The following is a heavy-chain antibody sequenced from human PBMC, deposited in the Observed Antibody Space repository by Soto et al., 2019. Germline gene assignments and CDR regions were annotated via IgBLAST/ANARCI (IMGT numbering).Heavy chain of an antibody. CDR2: ISVYHGNT. Sequence: QVQLVQSGVEVKKPGASVKVSCKTSGYNFLNYGMSWVRQAPGHGPEWMGWISVYHGNTIYAQNFQGRVTMTTDTSTSTAYMELTSLRSDDTGVYYCARDHGGATMALLYWGQGTLVTVSS. CDR3: ARDHGGATMALLY. J-gene: IGHJ4*02. CDR1: GYNFLNYG. V-gene: IGHV1-18*04. D-gene: IGHD3-10*01.